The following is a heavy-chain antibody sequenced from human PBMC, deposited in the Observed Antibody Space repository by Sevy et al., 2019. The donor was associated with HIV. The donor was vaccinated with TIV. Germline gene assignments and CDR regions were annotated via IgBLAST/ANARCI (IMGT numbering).Heavy chain of an antibody. V-gene: IGHV3-48*01. CDR1: GLTFSTYS. CDR2: ISTTASTK. Sequence: GGSLRLSCAASGLTFSTYSMNWVRQAPGKGLEWVSYISTTASTKSYADSVKGRFTISRDNADNSLYLQMNSLRAEDTAVYYCARGLQGGYYYGMDVWGQGTTVTVSS. D-gene: IGHD4-4*01. J-gene: IGHJ6*02. CDR3: ARGLQGGYYYGMDV.